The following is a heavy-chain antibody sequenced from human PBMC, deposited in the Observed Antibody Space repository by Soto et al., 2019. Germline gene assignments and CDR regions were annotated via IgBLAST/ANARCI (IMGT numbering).Heavy chain of an antibody. CDR2: ISDDGKTQ. V-gene: IGHV3-30*18. CDR1: RFRFSAYG. J-gene: IGHJ4*01. CDR3: VKGGYKTGWPPFDH. Sequence: QVKLVESGGAVVQSGRSLRLSCTASRFRFSAYGMHWVRQAPGKGLEWVALISDDGKTQFFTDSVEGRFTISRDNSRNTLYLQMNSLRPEDTAGYYCVKGGYKTGWPPFDHWGHGTRVTVSS. D-gene: IGHD6-19*01.